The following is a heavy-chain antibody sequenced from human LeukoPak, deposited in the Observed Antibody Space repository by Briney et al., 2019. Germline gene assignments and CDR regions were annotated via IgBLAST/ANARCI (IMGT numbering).Heavy chain of an antibody. J-gene: IGHJ4*02. D-gene: IGHD1-7*01. Sequence: ASVKVSCKASGYTFTSYGISWVRQAPGQGLEWMGWISAYSGNTNYAQKLQGRVTMTTDTSTSTAYMGLRSLRSDDTAVYYCARDSTGTTPFDHWGQGTLVTVSS. V-gene: IGHV1-18*01. CDR2: ISAYSGNT. CDR3: ARDSTGTTPFDH. CDR1: GYTFTSYG.